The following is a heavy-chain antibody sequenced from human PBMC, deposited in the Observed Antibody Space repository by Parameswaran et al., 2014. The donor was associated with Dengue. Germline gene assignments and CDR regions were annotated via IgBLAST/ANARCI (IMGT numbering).Heavy chain of an antibody. CDR3: AHNTLAVLPTAIFGRAEYFQH. J-gene: IGHJ1*01. V-gene: IGHV2-5*08. CDR2: IYWDDDK. D-gene: IGHD2-2*01. Sequence: RWIRQPPGKALEWLALIYWDDDKRYNPSLKSRLTITKDTSKNQVVLTMTNMDLVDTATYYCAHNTLAVLPTAIFGRAEYFQHWGQGTLVTVSS.